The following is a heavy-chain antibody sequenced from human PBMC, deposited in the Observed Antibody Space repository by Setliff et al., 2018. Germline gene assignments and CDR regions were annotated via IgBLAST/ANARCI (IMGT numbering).Heavy chain of an antibody. CDR2: FDPEDGET. D-gene: IGHD3-22*01. J-gene: IGHJ4*02. CDR1: GYTLTELS. V-gene: IGHV1-24*01. CDR3: ARDVQGGGYPDY. Sequence: ASVKVSCKVSGYTLTELSMHWVRQAPGKGLEWMGGFDPEDGETIYAQKFQGRVTMTEDTSTDTAYMELSSLRAEETAVYYCARDVQGGGYPDYWGQGTLVTVSS.